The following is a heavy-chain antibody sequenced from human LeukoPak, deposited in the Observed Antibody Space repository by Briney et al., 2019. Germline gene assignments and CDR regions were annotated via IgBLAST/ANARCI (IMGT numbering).Heavy chain of an antibody. CDR2: ISYDGSNR. CDR3: AKDTRAMIAFGGLIHPHY. Sequence: GGSLRLSCEVSGFIFSTYGMHWVRQAPGKGLEWVAVISYDGSNRYYADSVKGRFTISRDSPKKTLYLEMNSLRAEDTAVYYCAKDTRAMIAFGGLIHPHYWGQGTPVTVSS. D-gene: IGHD3-16*01. J-gene: IGHJ4*02. V-gene: IGHV3-30*18. CDR1: GFIFSTYG.